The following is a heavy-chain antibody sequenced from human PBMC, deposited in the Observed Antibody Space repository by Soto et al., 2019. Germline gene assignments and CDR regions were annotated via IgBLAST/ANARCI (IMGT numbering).Heavy chain of an antibody. V-gene: IGHV4-59*01. Sequence: SETLSLTCTVDSISTYYWNWIRQSPGKGLGGIGYIDYMGRANYNHALRSRVTSAIDTSRNQVSLELRSGTAAGTAVYYWASAPLGVTHFDYWGEGALVTVGS. J-gene: IGHJ4*02. CDR3: ASAPLGVTHFDY. CDR2: IDYMGRA. D-gene: IGHD1-26*01. CDR1: SISTYY.